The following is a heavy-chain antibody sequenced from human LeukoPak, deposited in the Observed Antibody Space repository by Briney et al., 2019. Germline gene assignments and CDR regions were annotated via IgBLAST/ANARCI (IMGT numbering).Heavy chain of an antibody. Sequence: PSETLSLTCSVSGYSICSGYYWGWIRQPPGKGLEWIGVVHRTGNAYYNPSLKSRVTISIDTSKNQFSLNLTSVTAADTAVYFCAKARGYGSGYFEYWGQGILVPVSS. D-gene: IGHD3-10*01. J-gene: IGHJ4*02. CDR2: VHRTGNA. CDR3: AKARGYGSGYFEY. CDR1: GYSICSGYY. V-gene: IGHV4-38-2*02.